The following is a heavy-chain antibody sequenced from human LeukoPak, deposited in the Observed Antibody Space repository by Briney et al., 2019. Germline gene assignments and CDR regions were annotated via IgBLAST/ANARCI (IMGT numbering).Heavy chain of an antibody. CDR1: GFTFSSYW. J-gene: IGHJ4*02. D-gene: IGHD2-2*01. V-gene: IGHV3-7*01. CDR2: IKQDGSEK. Sequence: GGSLRLSCAASGFTFSSYWMSWVRQAPGKGLEWVASIKQDGSEKYYVDSVKGRFTISRDNAKNSLYLQMNSLRAEDTAVYYCARVPYCSSTSCSDFDYWGQGTLVTVSS. CDR3: ARVPYCSSTSCSDFDY.